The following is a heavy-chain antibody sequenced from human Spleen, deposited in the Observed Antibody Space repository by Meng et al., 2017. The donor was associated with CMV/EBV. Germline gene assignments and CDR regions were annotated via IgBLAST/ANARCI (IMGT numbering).Heavy chain of an antibody. Sequence: GESLKISCTASGFNLNSYSLNWFRQAPGKGLEWVSSIAASNMETTYADSVKGRFTISRDNARNSLFLQMNSLGAEDTAVYYCARGELGSAYGAFDIWGQGTMVTVSS. CDR3: ARGELGSAYGAFDI. CDR2: IAASNMET. D-gene: IGHD1-26*01. V-gene: IGHV3-21*06. J-gene: IGHJ3*02. CDR1: GFNLNSYS.